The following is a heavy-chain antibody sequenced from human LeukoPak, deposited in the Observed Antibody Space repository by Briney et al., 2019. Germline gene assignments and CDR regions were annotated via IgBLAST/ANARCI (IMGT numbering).Heavy chain of an antibody. Sequence: PGGSLRLSCAASGFTFSNYAMSWVRQAPGKGLEWVSAISGSGGDTYYADSVKGRFTISRDNSKNTLYLQMNSLRADDTAVYYCARDEEAYSSSYFWGQGTLVTVSS. CDR1: GFTFSNYA. J-gene: IGHJ4*02. CDR3: ARDEEAYSSSYF. CDR2: ISGSGGDT. D-gene: IGHD6-6*01. V-gene: IGHV3-23*01.